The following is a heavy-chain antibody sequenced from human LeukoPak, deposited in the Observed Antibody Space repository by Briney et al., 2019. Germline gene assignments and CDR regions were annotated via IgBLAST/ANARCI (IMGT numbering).Heavy chain of an antibody. CDR3: ARDDYYDSSRAFDI. CDR2: IYYSGST. D-gene: IGHD3-22*01. Sequence: SQTLSLTCTVSGGSISSGGYYWSWIRQHPGKGLEWIGYIYYSGSTYYNPSLKSRVTISLDTSKNQFPLKLSSVTAADTAVYYCARDDYYDSSRAFDIWGQGTMVTVSS. J-gene: IGHJ3*02. CDR1: GGSISSGGYY. V-gene: IGHV4-31*03.